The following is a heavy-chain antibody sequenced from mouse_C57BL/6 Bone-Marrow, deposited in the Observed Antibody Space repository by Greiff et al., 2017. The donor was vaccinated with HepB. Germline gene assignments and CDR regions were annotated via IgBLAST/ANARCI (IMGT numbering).Heavy chain of an antibody. V-gene: IGHV1-81*01. CDR2: IYPRSGNT. CDR3: ARSLLCADAMDY. D-gene: IGHD2-10*01. J-gene: IGHJ4*01. Sequence: LMRPGASVKLSCKASGYTFTSYGISWVKQRTGQGLEWIGEIYPRSGNTYYNEKFKGKATLTADKSSSTAYMELRSLTSEDSAVYFCARSLLCADAMDYWGQGTSVTVSS. CDR1: GYTFTSYG.